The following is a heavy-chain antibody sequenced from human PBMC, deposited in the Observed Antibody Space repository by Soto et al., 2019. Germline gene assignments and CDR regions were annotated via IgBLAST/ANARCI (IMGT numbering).Heavy chain of an antibody. J-gene: IGHJ4*01. Sequence: PSETLSLTCTVSGGSISSYYWSWFRQPPGKGLEWLGYSYSSGSTNYNPSLKSRVSISLDTSKNQFSLKLTSVTAADTAVYYCTRGSHFYYFDYWGHGTLVTVSS. CDR1: GGSISSYY. D-gene: IGHD3-10*01. V-gene: IGHV4-59*01. CDR2: SYSSGST. CDR3: TRGSHFYYFDY.